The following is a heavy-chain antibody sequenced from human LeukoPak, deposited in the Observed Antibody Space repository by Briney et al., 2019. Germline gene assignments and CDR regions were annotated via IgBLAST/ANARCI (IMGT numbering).Heavy chain of an antibody. CDR1: GFTFSSYA. J-gene: IGHJ6*03. CDR3: ARSMAAAANYYYYMDV. D-gene: IGHD6-13*01. Sequence: GGSLRLSCAASGFTFSSYAMSWVRQAPGKGLEWVSAISGSGGSTYYADSVKGRFTISRDNAKNSLYLQMNSLRAEDTAVYYCARSMAAAANYYYYMDVWGKGTTVTVSS. V-gene: IGHV3-23*01. CDR2: ISGSGGST.